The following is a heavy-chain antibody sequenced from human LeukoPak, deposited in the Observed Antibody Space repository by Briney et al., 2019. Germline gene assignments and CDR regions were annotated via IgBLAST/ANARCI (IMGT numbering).Heavy chain of an antibody. Sequence: GGSLRLSCAASGFTFSSYSMNWVRQAPGKGLPWVSYISRSSRTTYYADPVKGRFTISRDNAKNSLYLQMNSLRDEDTAVYYCARDYDILTGYSRFDPWGQGTLVTVSS. J-gene: IGHJ5*02. D-gene: IGHD3-9*01. CDR3: ARDYDILTGYSRFDP. CDR1: GFTFSSYS. V-gene: IGHV3-48*02. CDR2: ISRSSRTT.